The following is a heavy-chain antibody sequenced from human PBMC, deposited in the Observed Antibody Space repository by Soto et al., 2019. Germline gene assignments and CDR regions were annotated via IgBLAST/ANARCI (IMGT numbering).Heavy chain of an antibody. Sequence: SETLSLTCAVYGGSFSGYYWSWIRQPPGKGLEWIGEINHSGTTNYNPSLKSRVTISVDTSKNQFSLKLSSVTAADTAVYYCAIGIYYDSSGYHRANWFDPWGQGTLVTVSS. D-gene: IGHD3-22*01. CDR2: INHSGTT. CDR3: AIGIYYDSSGYHRANWFDP. V-gene: IGHV4-34*01. CDR1: GGSFSGYY. J-gene: IGHJ5*02.